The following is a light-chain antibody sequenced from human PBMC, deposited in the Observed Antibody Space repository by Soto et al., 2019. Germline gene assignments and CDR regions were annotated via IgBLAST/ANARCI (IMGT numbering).Light chain of an antibody. CDR2: GAS. Sequence: EIVLTQSPGTLSLSPGERATLSCRASQSVSSSSYLAWYQQKPGQAPRLLIYGASSRATGIPDRFSGSGSATDFTHTISRLEPEDYAVYYCRQYGSSPSYTFGQGTKLESK. V-gene: IGKV3-20*01. J-gene: IGKJ2*01. CDR3: RQYGSSPSYT. CDR1: QSVSSSSY.